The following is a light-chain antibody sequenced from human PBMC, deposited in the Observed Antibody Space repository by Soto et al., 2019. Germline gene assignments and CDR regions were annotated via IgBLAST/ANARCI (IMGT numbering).Light chain of an antibody. CDR3: QQSYNTPLT. CDR1: ESIRTG. J-gene: IGKJ1*01. Sequence: DIQMTQSPTTLSASIGDRVTITCRASESIRTGLAWYQHKPGKAPKFLIYDASSLESGVPSMFRGSGSGTDFSLSISSLQPEDFATYDCQQSYNTPLTFGQGTKVDIK. CDR2: DAS. V-gene: IGKV1-39*01.